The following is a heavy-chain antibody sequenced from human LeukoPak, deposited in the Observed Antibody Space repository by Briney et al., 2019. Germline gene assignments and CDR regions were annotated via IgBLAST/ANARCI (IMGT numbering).Heavy chain of an antibody. D-gene: IGHD1-1*01. V-gene: IGHV6-1*01. CDR2: TYYRSKWYN. CDR1: GDSVSSNSAA. Sequence: SQTLSLTCAISGDSVSSNSAAWNWIRQSPSRGLEWLGRTYYRSKWYNDYAVSVKSRIVINPDTSKNQFSLQLSSETPEDTAVYYCTRDGIRVLDYWGQGILVTVSS. J-gene: IGHJ4*02. CDR3: TRDGIRVLDY.